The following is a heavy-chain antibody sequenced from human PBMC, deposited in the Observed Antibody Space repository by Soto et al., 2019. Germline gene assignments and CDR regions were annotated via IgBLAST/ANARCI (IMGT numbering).Heavy chain of an antibody. Sequence: GGSLRLSCAASGFTFSDYYMSWIRQAPGKGLEWVSYISTSGRNTNYADSVKGRFTISRDNAKNSLYLQMNSLRAEDTAVYYCARETGFKPFDYWGQGTLVTVSS. CDR2: ISTSGRNT. CDR1: GFTFSDYY. V-gene: IGHV3-11*05. CDR3: ARETGFKPFDY. J-gene: IGHJ4*02.